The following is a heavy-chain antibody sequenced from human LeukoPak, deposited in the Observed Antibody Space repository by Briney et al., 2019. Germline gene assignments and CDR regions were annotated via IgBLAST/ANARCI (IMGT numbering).Heavy chain of an antibody. CDR2: ISSSGSTI. Sequence: GGSLRLSCAASGFTFSDYYMSWIRQAPGKGLEWVSYISSSGSTIYYADSVKGRFTISRDNAKNSLYLQMNSLRAEDTAVYYCARALAVAGSPYYYGMDVWGQGTTVTVSS. D-gene: IGHD6-19*01. V-gene: IGHV3-11*01. CDR3: ARALAVAGSPYYYGMDV. CDR1: GFTFSDYY. J-gene: IGHJ6*02.